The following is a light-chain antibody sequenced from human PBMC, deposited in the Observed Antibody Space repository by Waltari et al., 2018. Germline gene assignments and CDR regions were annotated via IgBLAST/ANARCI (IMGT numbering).Light chain of an antibody. CDR1: DKLGMC. Sequence: TCRVCDKLGMCVAGYQENPGRAPSLLSHAVCSVESGLPPRLSGSGSGTDYTRTISSLRPDAVATYYCQQDYTSPLTFGGGTRVEI. CDR2: AVC. CDR3: QQDYTSPLT. J-gene: IGKJ4*01. V-gene: IGKV1-NL1*01.